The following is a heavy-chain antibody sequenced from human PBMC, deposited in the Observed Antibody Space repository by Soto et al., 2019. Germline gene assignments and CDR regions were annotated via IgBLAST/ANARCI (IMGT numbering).Heavy chain of an antibody. CDR1: GYSFTTYW. Sequence: PGESLKISCKGSGYSFTTYWIGCVRQMPGKGLEWMGIIYPGDSNTRYSPSFQGKVTISADKSISTAYLQWSSLKASDTAMYYCARHNGGSGWFREYWGQGAMLTVSS. CDR2: IYPGDSNT. D-gene: IGHD6-19*01. V-gene: IGHV5-51*01. CDR3: ARHNGGSGWFREY. J-gene: IGHJ4*02.